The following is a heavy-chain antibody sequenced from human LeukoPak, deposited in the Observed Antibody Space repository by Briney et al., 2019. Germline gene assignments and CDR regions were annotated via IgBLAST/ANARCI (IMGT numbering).Heavy chain of an antibody. CDR2: IKQDESEK. D-gene: IGHD1-26*01. CDR3: ARLVGDVTTWDC. V-gene: IGHV3-7*03. Sequence: GGSLRLSCTASGFIFSNYWMSWVRQAPGKGLEWVASIKQDESEKYYVDSVKGRFTTSRDNAKSSLYLQMNALRGEDTAVYYCARLVGDVTTWDCWGQGPSSPSPQ. J-gene: IGHJ4*02. CDR1: GFIFSNYW.